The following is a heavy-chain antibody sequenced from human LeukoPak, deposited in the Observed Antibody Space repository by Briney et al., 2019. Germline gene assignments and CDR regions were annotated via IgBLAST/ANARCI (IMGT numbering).Heavy chain of an antibody. J-gene: IGHJ5*02. CDR2: MNQDGSEK. CDR3: ARDVSGSYQTS. CDR1: GFTFSSHW. D-gene: IGHD1-26*01. Sequence: TGGSLRLSCAASGFTFSSHWMSWVRQAPGKGLEWVANMNQDGSEKFYVDSVKGRFTISRDNARNSLYLQMNSLRAEDTAVYFCARDVSGSYQTSWGQGTLVTVSS. V-gene: IGHV3-7*04.